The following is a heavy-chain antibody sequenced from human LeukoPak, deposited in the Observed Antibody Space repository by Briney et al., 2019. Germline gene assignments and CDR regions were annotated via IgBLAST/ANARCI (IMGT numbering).Heavy chain of an antibody. J-gene: IGHJ6*02. Sequence: SETLSLTCTVSGGSISSSSYYWGWIRQPPGKGLEWIGYIYYSGSTNYNPSLKSRVTISIDTSKNQFSLKLSSVTAADTAVYYCARDFKGGYDYPGGMDVWGQGTTVTVSS. V-gene: IGHV4-61*01. CDR1: GGSISSSSYY. D-gene: IGHD5-12*01. CDR2: IYYSGST. CDR3: ARDFKGGYDYPGGMDV.